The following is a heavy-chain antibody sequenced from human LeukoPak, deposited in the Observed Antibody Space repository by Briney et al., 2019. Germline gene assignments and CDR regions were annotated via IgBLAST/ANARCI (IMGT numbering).Heavy chain of an antibody. V-gene: IGHV3-73*01. J-gene: IGHJ4*02. CDR2: IRSTANGYAT. CDR1: GFTFSGSA. CDR3: ARSGKPDPWIDY. D-gene: IGHD1-14*01. Sequence: GGSLRLSCAASGFTFSGSALHWVRQASGKGLEWVGRIRSTANGYATAYAASVKGRFTIARDDSKNTAYLQMDSLKTEDTAVYYCARSGKPDPWIDYWGQGTLVTVSS.